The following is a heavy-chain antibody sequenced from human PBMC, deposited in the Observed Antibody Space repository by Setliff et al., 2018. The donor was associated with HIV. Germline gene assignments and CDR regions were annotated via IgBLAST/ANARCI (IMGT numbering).Heavy chain of an antibody. Sequence: ASVKVSCKASGYSFTGYWMHWVRQAPGQGLEWMGRINPHSGVTIYAQKFQGRVTMTRDTSIATAYMDLRRLTSDDTAVYHCAKDSDFGGTTNWFDPWCQGTLVTVSS. CDR1: GYSFTGYW. D-gene: IGHD3-10*01. V-gene: IGHV1-2*06. J-gene: IGHJ5*02. CDR3: AKDSDFGGTTNWFDP. CDR2: INPHSGVT.